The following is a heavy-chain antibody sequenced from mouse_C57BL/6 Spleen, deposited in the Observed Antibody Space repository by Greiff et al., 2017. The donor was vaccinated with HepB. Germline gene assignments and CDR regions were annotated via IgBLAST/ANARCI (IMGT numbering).Heavy chain of an antibody. Sequence: EVQGVESGPGLVKPSQSLSLTCTVTGYSITSGYGWNWIRQFPGNKLEWMGYISYSGSTNYNPSLKSRISITRDTSKNQFFLQLNSVTTEDTATYYCARTARIKYWGQGTILTVSS. CDR1: GYSITSGYG. J-gene: IGHJ2*01. V-gene: IGHV3-2*02. CDR2: ISYSGST. D-gene: IGHD1-2*01. CDR3: ARTARIKY.